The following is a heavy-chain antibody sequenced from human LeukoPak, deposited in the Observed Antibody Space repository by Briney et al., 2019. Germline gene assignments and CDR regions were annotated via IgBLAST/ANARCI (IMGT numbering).Heavy chain of an antibody. CDR1: GFTFSSYS. CDR3: ARDPPSDPLPFDY. CDR2: ISTGSSYI. J-gene: IGHJ4*02. V-gene: IGHV3-21*01. Sequence: GGSLRLSCAASGFTFSSYSMNWVRQAPGKGLEWVSSISTGSSYIYYADPVKGRFTISRDNAKNSLYLQMNSLRAEDTAVYYCARDPPSDPLPFDYWGQGTLVTVSS. D-gene: IGHD1-26*01.